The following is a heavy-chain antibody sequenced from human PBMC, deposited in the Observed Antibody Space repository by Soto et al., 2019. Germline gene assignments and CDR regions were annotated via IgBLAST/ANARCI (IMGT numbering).Heavy chain of an antibody. Sequence: EVQLLESGGGLVWPGGSLRLSCAASGFTFSSYAMTWVRQAPGKGLEWVSAISGSGGSTYYADSVKGRFTISRDNSKNTLYLQMNSLRAEDTAVYYCAKDPGRHYYDSSGYHHFYYYGMDVWGQGTTVTVSS. J-gene: IGHJ6*02. CDR2: ISGSGGST. V-gene: IGHV3-23*01. D-gene: IGHD3-22*01. CDR3: AKDPGRHYYDSSGYHHFYYYGMDV. CDR1: GFTFSSYA.